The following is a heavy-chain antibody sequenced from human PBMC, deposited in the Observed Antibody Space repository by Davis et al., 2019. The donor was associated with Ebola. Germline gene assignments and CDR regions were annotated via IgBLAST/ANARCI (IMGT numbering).Heavy chain of an antibody. CDR1: GFAFSTYD. CDR3: AREASRRRDGSRGAFDI. Sequence: PGGSLRLSCAAPGFAFSTYDMHCVRQATGKGLEWVSAIGTAGVTYYPRPVTGRFTISRENAKNSLYLQMNILRAGDTAVYYCAREASRRRDGSRGAFDIWGQGTMVTVSS. CDR2: IGTAGVT. V-gene: IGHV3-13*01. J-gene: IGHJ3*02. D-gene: IGHD5-24*01.